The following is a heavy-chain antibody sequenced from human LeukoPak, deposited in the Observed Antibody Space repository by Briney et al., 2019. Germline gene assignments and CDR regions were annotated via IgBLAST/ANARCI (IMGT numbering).Heavy chain of an antibody. J-gene: IGHJ6*03. V-gene: IGHV4-30-4*08. Sequence: TSQTLSLTCTVSGGSISSGDYYWSWIRQPPGKGLEWIGYIYYSGSTYYNPSLKSRVTISVDTSKNQFSLKLSSVTAADTAFYYCASQGHHGKIVGTTLSYFHMDVWGKGTTVTVSS. CDR1: GGSISSGDYY. CDR2: IYYSGST. CDR3: ASQGHHGKIVGTTLSYFHMDV. D-gene: IGHD1-26*01.